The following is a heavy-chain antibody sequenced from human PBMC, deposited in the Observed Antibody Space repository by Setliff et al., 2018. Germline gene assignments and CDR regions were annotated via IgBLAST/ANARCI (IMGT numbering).Heavy chain of an antibody. V-gene: IGHV5-51*01. Sequence: GESLKISCQGSGYTFTNYWIGWVRQMPGKGLEWMGILKPGDSGIRYSPSFQGHISISADKSISTAYLQLSSLKASDTAIYYCARRAVTAEYFQHWGHGTLVTVSS. D-gene: IGHD4-17*01. CDR3: ARRAVTAEYFQH. J-gene: IGHJ1*01. CDR2: LKPGDSGI. CDR1: GYTFTNYW.